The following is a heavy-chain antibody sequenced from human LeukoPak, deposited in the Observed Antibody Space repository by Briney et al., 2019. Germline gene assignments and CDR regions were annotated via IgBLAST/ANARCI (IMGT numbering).Heavy chain of an antibody. J-gene: IGHJ3*02. D-gene: IGHD2-21*02. CDR3: ARLYCGGDCDAFDI. Sequence: GGSLRLSCAASGFTFSSYAMSWVRQAPGKGLEWISYISSGGNTRYYADSVKGRVTISRDNAKNSAHLQMNSLRVEDTAIYYCARLYCGGDCDAFDIWGQGTMVTVSS. V-gene: IGHV3-48*03. CDR1: GFTFSSYA. CDR2: ISSGGNTR.